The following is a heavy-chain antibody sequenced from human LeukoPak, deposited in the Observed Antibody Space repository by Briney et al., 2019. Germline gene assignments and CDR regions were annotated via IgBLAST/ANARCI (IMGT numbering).Heavy chain of an antibody. Sequence: SETLSLTCTLSGDFITSDTYSWSWLRQPAGMQLEWIGRIYTTGTTNYNPSLRGRVTMSIDTSKNQFSLKLSSVTAADTAVYYCARDYYDSLRGDPWGQGTLVTVSS. D-gene: IGHD3-22*01. CDR3: ARDYYDSLRGDP. J-gene: IGHJ5*02. CDR1: GDFITSDTYS. CDR2: IYTTGTT. V-gene: IGHV4-61*02.